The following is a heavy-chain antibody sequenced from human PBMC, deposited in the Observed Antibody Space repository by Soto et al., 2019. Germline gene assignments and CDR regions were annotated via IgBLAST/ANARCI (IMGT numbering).Heavy chain of an antibody. J-gene: IGHJ4*02. CDR1: GFTFINCA. V-gene: IGHV3-23*01. Sequence: PGGSLRLSCAASGFTFINCAMSWVRQAPGKGLEWVSGISGTGRSTFYADSVKGRFTISRDNSKNTVYLQMNSLRAEDTAIYYCAKGNASGWYFFDYWGQGTLVTVSS. D-gene: IGHD6-19*01. CDR2: ISGTGRST. CDR3: AKGNASGWYFFDY.